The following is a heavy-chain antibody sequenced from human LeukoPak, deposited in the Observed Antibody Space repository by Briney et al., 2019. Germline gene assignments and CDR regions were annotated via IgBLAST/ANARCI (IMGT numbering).Heavy chain of an antibody. V-gene: IGHV4-4*07. CDR3: ARVIGVGDKYFDQ. CDR1: NDSFTNYY. CDR2: MFPGGGA. J-gene: IGHJ4*02. D-gene: IGHD3-22*01. Sequence: SETLSLTCTVSNDSFTNYYWSWIRQSAGKGLEWIGRMFPGGGANYNPSLRSRVTLSADTSKNQVYLRLRSVTAADTAVYYCARVIGVGDKYFDQWGQGTPVTVSS.